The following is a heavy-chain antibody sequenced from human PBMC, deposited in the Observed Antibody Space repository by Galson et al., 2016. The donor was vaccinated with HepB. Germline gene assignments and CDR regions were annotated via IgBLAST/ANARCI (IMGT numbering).Heavy chain of an antibody. Sequence: SLRLSCAASGFTFSGYTMNWVRQAPGKGLEWVSSISSSFSYIYYADSVKGRFTISRENAKNLLYLQMNSPRAEDTAVYYCARRIRLSWLQYHYYYYGMDVWGQGTTVTVSS. J-gene: IGHJ6*02. D-gene: IGHD5-24*01. V-gene: IGHV3-21*01. CDR3: ARRIRLSWLQYHYYYYGMDV. CDR1: GFTFSGYT. CDR2: ISSSFSYI.